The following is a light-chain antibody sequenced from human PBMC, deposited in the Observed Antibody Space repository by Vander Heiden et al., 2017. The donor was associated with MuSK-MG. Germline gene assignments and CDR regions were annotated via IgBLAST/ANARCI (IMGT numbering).Light chain of an antibody. CDR3: SSFGGMKNYVM. Sequence: SVTISCTGTSNDLGAYNYVSWYQQQPGRAPKLIIYEVTQRPSGVPARFSGSKSGNTASLTVSGLQGEDDAIYFCSSFGGMKNYVMFGGGTKLTVL. CDR2: EVT. J-gene: IGLJ3*02. V-gene: IGLV2-8*01. CDR1: SNDLGAYNY.